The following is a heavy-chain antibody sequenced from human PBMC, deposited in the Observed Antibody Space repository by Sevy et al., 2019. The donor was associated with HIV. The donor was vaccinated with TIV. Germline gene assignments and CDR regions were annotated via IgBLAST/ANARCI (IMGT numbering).Heavy chain of an antibody. D-gene: IGHD5-18*01. CDR1: GFTVSSNY. J-gene: IGHJ4*02. Sequence: GGSLRLSCAASGFTVSSNYMTWVRQAPGKGLEGVSVIYSDGTTYHADSVKDRFTISRDNSENTLFLEMNSLRAEDTAFYYCARGKSGYGYGLNSWGQGTLVTVSS. CDR3: ARGKSGYGYGLNS. CDR2: IYSDGTT. V-gene: IGHV3-66*01.